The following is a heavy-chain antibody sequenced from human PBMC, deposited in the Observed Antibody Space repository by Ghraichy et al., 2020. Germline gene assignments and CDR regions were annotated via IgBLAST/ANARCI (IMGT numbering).Heavy chain of an antibody. CDR2: ISVYNGDT. D-gene: IGHD3-10*01. Sequence: ASVKVSCKASGYTFINYGISWVRQAPGQGLEWMSWISVYNGDTNYAQNFQGRVTMTTDTSTSTVYMELRSLTSDDSAVYYCARGGLSVADGLDVWGQGTTVTVSS. CDR1: GYTFINYG. CDR3: ARGGLSVADGLDV. J-gene: IGHJ6*02. V-gene: IGHV1-18*01.